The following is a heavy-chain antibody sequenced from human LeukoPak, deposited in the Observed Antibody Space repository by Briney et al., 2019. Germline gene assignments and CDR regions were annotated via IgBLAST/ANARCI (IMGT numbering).Heavy chain of an antibody. CDR1: GFRLISYG. CDR3: ARDSDYSGNGNGDWFDP. J-gene: IGHJ5*02. D-gene: IGHD4-11*01. CDR2: ISPHTGIT. Sequence: ASVNVSCKASGFRLISYGVSWMRQAPGQGLEWMGWISPHTGITHYAEKFEDRVTMTIDTSTTTAYMELRSLRYADTAVYYCARDSDYSGNGNGDWFDPWGQGTVITVSS. V-gene: IGHV1-18*04.